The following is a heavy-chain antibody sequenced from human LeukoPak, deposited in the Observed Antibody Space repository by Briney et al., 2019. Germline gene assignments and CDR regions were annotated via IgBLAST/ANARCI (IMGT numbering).Heavy chain of an antibody. J-gene: IGHJ2*01. Sequence: GASVKVSCKASGGTFSSYAISWVRQAPGQGPEWMGGIIPIFGTANYAQKFQGRVTITTDESTSTAYMELSSLRSEDTAVYYCARGMVVERYFDLWGRGTLVTVSS. V-gene: IGHV1-69*05. CDR2: IIPIFGTA. CDR1: GGTFSSYA. D-gene: IGHD2-15*01. CDR3: ARGMVVERYFDL.